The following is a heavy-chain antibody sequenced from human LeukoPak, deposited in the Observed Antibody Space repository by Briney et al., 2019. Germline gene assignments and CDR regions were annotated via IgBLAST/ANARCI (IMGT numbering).Heavy chain of an antibody. CDR1: GYTFTSNG. CDR3: ARRQGYFTNGVCYEDWFDP. Sequence: ASVKVSCKASGYTFTSNGISWVRQAPGQELEWMGWISAYNGNTNYAQKLQGRVTITTDTSTSTAYMELRGLRSDDTAVFYFARRQGYFTNGVCYEDWFDPWGQGTLVTVSS. J-gene: IGHJ5*02. D-gene: IGHD2-8*01. CDR2: ISAYNGNT. V-gene: IGHV1-18*01.